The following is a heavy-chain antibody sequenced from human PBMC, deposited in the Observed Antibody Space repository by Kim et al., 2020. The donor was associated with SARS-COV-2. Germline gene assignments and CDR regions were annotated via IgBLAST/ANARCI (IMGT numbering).Heavy chain of an antibody. Sequence: KNYADSVKGRFTISRDNSKNTLYLQRNSLRAEDTAVYYCAKGWQLAPPDYWGQGTLVTVSS. V-gene: IGHV3-33*06. CDR2: K. D-gene: IGHD6-6*01. CDR3: AKGWQLAPPDY. J-gene: IGHJ4*02.